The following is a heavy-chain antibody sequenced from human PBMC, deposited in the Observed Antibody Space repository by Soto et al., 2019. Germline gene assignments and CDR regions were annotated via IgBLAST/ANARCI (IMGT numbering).Heavy chain of an antibody. J-gene: IGHJ6*02. Sequence: ASVKVSCKASGYTFTSYAMHWVRQAPGQRLEWMGWINAGNGNTKYSQKFQGRVTMTRNTSISTAYMELSSLRSEDTAVYYCARVCTGERYYDFWSGYYTASYYYYGMDVWGQGTTVTVSS. CDR1: GYTFTSYA. D-gene: IGHD3-3*01. CDR3: ARVCTGERYYDFWSGYYTASYYYYGMDV. CDR2: INAGNGNT. V-gene: IGHV1-3*01.